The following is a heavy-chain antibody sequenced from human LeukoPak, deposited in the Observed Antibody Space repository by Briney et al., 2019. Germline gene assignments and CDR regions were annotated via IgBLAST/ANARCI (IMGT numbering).Heavy chain of an antibody. D-gene: IGHD2-15*01. CDR1: GGSISSYY. V-gene: IGHV4-59*01. CDR3: ARAPPSSPFDY. J-gene: IGHJ4*02. CDR2: IYYSGST. Sequence: PSETLSLTCTVSGGSISSYYWSWIRQPPGKGLEWIGYIYYSGSTNYNPSLKSLVTISVDTSKNQFSLKLSSVTAADTAVYYCARAPPSSPFDYWGQGTLVTVSS.